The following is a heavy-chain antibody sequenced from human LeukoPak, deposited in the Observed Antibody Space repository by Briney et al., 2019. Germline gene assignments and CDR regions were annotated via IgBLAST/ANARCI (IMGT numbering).Heavy chain of an antibody. CDR3: ARDLTTAYYYYMDV. D-gene: IGHD4-17*01. CDR1: GYTFTSYG. J-gene: IGHJ6*03. V-gene: IGHV1-18*01. CDR2: ISAYNGNT. Sequence: ASVKVSCKASGYTFTSYGISLVRQAPGQGLEWMGWISAYNGNTNYAQKLQGRVTMTTDTSTSTAYMELRSLRSDDTAVYYCARDLTTAYYYYMDVWGKGTTVTVSS.